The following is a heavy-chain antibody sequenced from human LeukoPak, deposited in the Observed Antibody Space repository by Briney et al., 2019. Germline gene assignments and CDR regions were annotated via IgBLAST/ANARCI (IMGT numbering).Heavy chain of an antibody. CDR3: ARSLYSSGWYFGYFQH. CDR2: ISYDGSNK. Sequence: GGSLRLSCAASGFTFSSYAMHWVRQAPGKGLEWVAVISYDGSNKYYADSVKGRFTISRDNSKNTLYLQMNSLRAGDTAVYYCARSLYSSGWYFGYFQHWGQGTLVTVSS. V-gene: IGHV3-30-3*01. J-gene: IGHJ1*01. CDR1: GFTFSSYA. D-gene: IGHD6-19*01.